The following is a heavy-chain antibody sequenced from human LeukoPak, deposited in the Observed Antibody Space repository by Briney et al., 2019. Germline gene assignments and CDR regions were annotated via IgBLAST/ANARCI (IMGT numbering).Heavy chain of an antibody. CDR2: ISSSSSYI. V-gene: IGHV3-21*01. J-gene: IGHJ4*02. CDR3: ARVMAAAGTLDY. CDR1: GFTFSSYS. D-gene: IGHD6-13*01. Sequence: GGSLRLSCAASGFTFSSYSMNWVRQAPGKGLEWVSSISSSSSYIYYADSVKGRFTISRDNAKNSLYLQMNSLRAEDTAVCYCARVMAAAGTLDYWGQGTLVTVSS.